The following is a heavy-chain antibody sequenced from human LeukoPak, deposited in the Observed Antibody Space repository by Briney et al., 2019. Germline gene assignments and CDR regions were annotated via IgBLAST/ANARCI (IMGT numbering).Heavy chain of an antibody. CDR1: GFTFDDYA. CDR2: INWNSGSI. D-gene: IGHD1-1*01. Sequence: PGRSLRLSCAASGFTFDDYAMHWVRQAPGKGLEWVSGINWNSGSIGYADSVKGRFTISRDNSKNTLYLQMNSLRAEDTAVYYCAKAPPYKKYFDYWGQGTLVTVSS. CDR3: AKAPPYKKYFDY. V-gene: IGHV3-9*01. J-gene: IGHJ4*02.